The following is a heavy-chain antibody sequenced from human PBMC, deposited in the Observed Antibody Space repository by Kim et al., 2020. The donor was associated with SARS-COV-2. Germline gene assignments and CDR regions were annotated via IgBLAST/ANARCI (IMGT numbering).Heavy chain of an antibody. CDR3: ARDLGGSSDAFDI. Sequence: SETLSLTCTVSGGSVSSGSYYWSWIRQPPGKGLEWIAYIYYSGSTNYNPSLKSRVTISLDMSKNQFSLKLSSVTAADTAVYYCARDLGGSSDAFDIWGQGTMVTVSS. CDR2: IYYSGST. V-gene: IGHV4-61*01. CDR1: GGSVSSGSYY. J-gene: IGHJ3*02.